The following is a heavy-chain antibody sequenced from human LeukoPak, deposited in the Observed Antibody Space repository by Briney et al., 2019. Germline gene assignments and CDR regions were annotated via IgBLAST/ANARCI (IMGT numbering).Heavy chain of an antibody. Sequence: GGSLRLSCAASGFTFSSYWMSWVRQAPGKGLEWVANIKQDGSEKYYVDSVKGRFTISRDNAKNTLYLQMNSLRAEDTAVYYCARDLRYGDGWFDPWGQGTLVTVSS. CDR2: IKQDGSEK. D-gene: IGHD4-17*01. V-gene: IGHV3-7*01. CDR3: ARDLRYGDGWFDP. J-gene: IGHJ5*02. CDR1: GFTFSSYW.